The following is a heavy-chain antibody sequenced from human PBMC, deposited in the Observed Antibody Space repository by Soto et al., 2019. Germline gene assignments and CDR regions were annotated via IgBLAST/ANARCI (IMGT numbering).Heavy chain of an antibody. CDR1: GYTFTSYA. V-gene: IGHV1-3*01. J-gene: IGHJ4*02. CDR2: INAGNGNT. Sequence: ASVKVSCKASGYTFTSYAMHWVRQAPGQRLEWMGWINAGNGNTKYSQKSQGRVTITRDTSASTAYMELSSLRSEDTAVYYCARGKYYDILTGYSLDYWGQGTLVTVSS. D-gene: IGHD3-9*01. CDR3: ARGKYYDILTGYSLDY.